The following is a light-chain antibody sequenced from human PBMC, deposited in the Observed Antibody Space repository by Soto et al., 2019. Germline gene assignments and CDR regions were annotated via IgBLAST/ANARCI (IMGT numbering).Light chain of an antibody. CDR1: QSVSNNY. CDR2: GAS. Sequence: EIVLTQSPGTLSLSPGERATLSCRASQSVSNNYLAWYQQKPGQAPRLLIYGASSRATGIPDRFSGSGSGTDFTLTISRLEPEDFATYYCQPYDSYSWTVGQGTKVDI. V-gene: IGKV3-20*01. CDR3: QPYDSYSWT. J-gene: IGKJ1*01.